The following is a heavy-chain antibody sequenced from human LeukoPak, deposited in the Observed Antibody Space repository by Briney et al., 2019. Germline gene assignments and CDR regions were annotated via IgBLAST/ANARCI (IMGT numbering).Heavy chain of an antibody. CDR1: GGSISSYY. CDR2: IYYSGST. Sequence: PSETLSLTCTVSGGSISSYYWSWIRQPQGKGLEWIGYIYYSGSTNYNPSLKSRVTISVDTSKNQFSLKLSSVTAADTAVYYCARDPSGRTFDYWGQGTLVTVSS. D-gene: IGHD1-14*01. J-gene: IGHJ4*02. CDR3: ARDPSGRTFDY. V-gene: IGHV4-59*01.